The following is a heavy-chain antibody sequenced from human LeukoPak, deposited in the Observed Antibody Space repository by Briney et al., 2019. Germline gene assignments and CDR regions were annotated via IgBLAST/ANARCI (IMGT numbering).Heavy chain of an antibody. CDR3: ARDRWGAFDI. D-gene: IGHD3-16*01. Sequence: GGSLRLSCTASGFTFGDYAMSWVRQAPGKGLVWVSRIKTDGSSISYADSVKGRFTISRDNAKNTVYLQMNSLRAEDTAVYYCARDRWGAFDIWGQGIMVTVSS. J-gene: IGHJ3*02. V-gene: IGHV3-74*01. CDR1: GFTFGDYA. CDR2: IKTDGSSI.